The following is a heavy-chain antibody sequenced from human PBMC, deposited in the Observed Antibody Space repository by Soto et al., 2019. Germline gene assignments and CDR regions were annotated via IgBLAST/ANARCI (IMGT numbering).Heavy chain of an antibody. D-gene: IGHD3-22*01. J-gene: IGHJ4*02. Sequence: GEPMKISCKGSGYSFTSYWISWVRQMPGKGLEWMGRIDPSDSYTNYSPSFQGHVTISADKSISTAYLQWSSLKASDTAMYYCARAHAGDYYDSSGPVFDYWGQGTLVTVSS. CDR3: ARAHAGDYYDSSGPVFDY. V-gene: IGHV5-10-1*01. CDR1: GYSFTSYW. CDR2: IDPSDSYT.